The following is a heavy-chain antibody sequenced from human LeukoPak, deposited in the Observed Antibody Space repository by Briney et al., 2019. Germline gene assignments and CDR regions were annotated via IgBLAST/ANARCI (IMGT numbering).Heavy chain of an antibody. J-gene: IGHJ5*02. D-gene: IGHD3-10*01. CDR3: ARGDFGWFDP. CDR1: GFTFSSYA. Sequence: GGSLRLSCAASGFTFSSYAMHWVRQAPGKGLEWVAVISYDGSNKYYADSVKGRFTNSRDNSKNTLYLQMNSLRAEDTAVYYCARGDFGWFDPWGQGTLVTVSS. CDR2: ISYDGSNK. V-gene: IGHV3-30*04.